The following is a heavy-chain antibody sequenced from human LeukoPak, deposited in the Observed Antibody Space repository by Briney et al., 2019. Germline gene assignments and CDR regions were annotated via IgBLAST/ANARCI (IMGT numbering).Heavy chain of an antibody. V-gene: IGHV4-59*01. CDR1: GDPINNYY. CDR2: IYYSGNT. J-gene: IGHJ4*02. D-gene: IGHD3-10*01. CDR3: AGDTYGSDY. Sequence: PSETLSLTCTVSGDPINNYYWNWIRQPPGKGLEWIGYIYYSGNTNYNPSLKSRVTISIDTSRNQFSLKLRSVTAADTAMYYCAGDTYGSDYWGQGTRVTVSS.